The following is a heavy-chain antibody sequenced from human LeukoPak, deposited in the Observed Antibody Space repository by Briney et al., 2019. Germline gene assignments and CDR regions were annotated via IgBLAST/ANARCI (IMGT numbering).Heavy chain of an antibody. V-gene: IGHV3-30*18. D-gene: IGHD2-21*02. CDR2: MSFDGSNE. CDR1: GFTFSSYG. CDR3: ANLCGGDCSNLWYYGMDV. J-gene: IGHJ6*02. Sequence: GGSLRLSCAASGFTFSSYGMHWVRQAPGKGLEWVAVMSFDGSNECYADSVRGRFTISRDNSKNTLYLQMNSLRAEDTAVYYCANLCGGDCSNLWYYGMDVWGQGTTVTVSS.